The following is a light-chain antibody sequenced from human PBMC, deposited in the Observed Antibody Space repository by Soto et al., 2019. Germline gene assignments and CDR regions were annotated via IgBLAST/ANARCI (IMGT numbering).Light chain of an antibody. V-gene: IGLV2-14*03. CDR1: NSDVGGDNH. J-gene: IGLJ2*01. Sequence: QSALTQPASVSGSLGQSITISCTGTNSDVGGDNHVSWYQQHPDKAPKLIIYDVSNRPSGVSNRFSGSKSGNTASLTISGLQTEDEAHYYCSSYTSSTSLFGGGAKLTVL. CDR2: DVS. CDR3: SSYTSSTSL.